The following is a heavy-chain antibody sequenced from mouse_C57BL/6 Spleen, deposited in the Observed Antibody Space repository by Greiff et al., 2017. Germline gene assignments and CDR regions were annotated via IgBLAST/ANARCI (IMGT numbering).Heavy chain of an antibody. CDR1: GYAFSSSW. D-gene: IGHD2-4*01. J-gene: IGHJ4*01. CDR2: IYPGDGDT. Sequence: QVQLKQSGPELVKPGASVKISCKASGYAFSSSWMNWVKQRPGKGLEWIGRIYPGDGDTNYNGKFKGKATLTADKSSSTAYMQLSSLTSEDSAVYFCAREVYDYDGIYAMDYWGQGTSVTVSS. CDR3: AREVYDYDGIYAMDY. V-gene: IGHV1-82*01.